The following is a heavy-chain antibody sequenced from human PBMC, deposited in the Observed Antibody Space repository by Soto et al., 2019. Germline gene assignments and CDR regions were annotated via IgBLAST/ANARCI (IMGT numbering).Heavy chain of an antibody. CDR2: IIGSGDST. D-gene: IGHD2-15*01. V-gene: IGHV3-23*01. CDR1: GFTFSSYA. J-gene: IGHJ4*02. Sequence: VQLLESGGGLAQPGGSLRLSCTASGFTFSSYAMSWVRQAPGKGLEWVSSIIGSGDSTYYADSVKGRFTISRDNSKRTLYLQMSTLRGDDSAVYYCARDWGRGGKYPPPIGYWGQGTRVAVSS. CDR3: ARDWGRGGKYPPPIGY.